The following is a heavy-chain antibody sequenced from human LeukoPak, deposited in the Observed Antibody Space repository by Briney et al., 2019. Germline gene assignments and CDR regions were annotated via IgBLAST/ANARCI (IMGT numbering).Heavy chain of an antibody. J-gene: IGHJ6*02. CDR3: AKDGTTETTNYYAMDV. CDR1: GFTFSSDE. CDR2: ISISGSTT. D-gene: IGHD4-17*01. Sequence: GGSLRLSCIGSGFTFSSDEMNWVRQAPGKGLEWVSYISISGSTTYYADSVKGRFTISRDDAKNSLYLQMNSLRAEDTATYYCAKDGTTETTNYYAMDVRGQGTTVTVSS. V-gene: IGHV3-48*03.